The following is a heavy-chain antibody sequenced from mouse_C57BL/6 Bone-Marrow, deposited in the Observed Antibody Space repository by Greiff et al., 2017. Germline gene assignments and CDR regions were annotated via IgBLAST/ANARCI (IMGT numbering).Heavy chain of an antibody. D-gene: IGHD2-5*01. J-gene: IGHJ1*03. CDR2: ISPGSGST. V-gene: IGHV1-55*01. CDR1: GYTFTSFW. Sequence: QVQLQQPGAELVKPGASVKMSCKASGYTFTSFWITWVKQRPGQGLDWIGDISPGSGSTNYNEKFKSKATLTVDTSSSTAYMQLSSLTSEDSAVYDCARPYYSNYWYFDVWGTGTTVTVSS. CDR3: ARPYYSNYWYFDV.